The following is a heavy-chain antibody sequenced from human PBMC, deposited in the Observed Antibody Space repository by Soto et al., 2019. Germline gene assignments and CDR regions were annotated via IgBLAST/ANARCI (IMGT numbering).Heavy chain of an antibody. CDR3: ARASGSRAFDN. D-gene: IGHD1-26*01. Sequence: PGGSLRPSCAASGFTVSTNYVSWVRQAPGKGLEWVSVIYSGGNTYYADSVKGRFTISRDSSKNTVDLQMNSLRAEDTAVYFCARASGSRAFDNWGQGTLVTVSS. CDR2: IYSGGNT. CDR1: GFTVSTNY. V-gene: IGHV3-53*01. J-gene: IGHJ4*02.